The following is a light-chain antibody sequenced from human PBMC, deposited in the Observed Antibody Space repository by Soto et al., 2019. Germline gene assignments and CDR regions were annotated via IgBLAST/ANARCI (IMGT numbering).Light chain of an antibody. J-gene: IGKJ1*01. CDR2: GAS. V-gene: IGKV3-15*01. CDR1: QSVSSS. Sequence: IVLTQSPVTLSLSPKETATLSCRASQSVSSSYLAWYQQKPGQAPRLLIYGASTRATGIPARFSGRGSGTEFTLTISSLQSVDFTLYYCPHYAIRLHPFAQGTKV. CDR3: PHYAIRLHP.